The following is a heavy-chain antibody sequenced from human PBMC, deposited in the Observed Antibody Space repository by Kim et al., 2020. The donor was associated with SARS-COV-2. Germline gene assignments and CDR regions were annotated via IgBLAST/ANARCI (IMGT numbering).Heavy chain of an antibody. V-gene: IGHV1-2*02. CDR2: INPNSGGT. Sequence: ASVKVSCKASGYTFTGYYMHWVRQAPGQGLEWMGWINPNSGGTNYAQKFQGRVTMARDTSISTAYMEVTRLRSDDTAVYYCARGRGLGSGWPGTFWGQGTLVTVSS. CDR3: ARGRGLGSGWPGTF. CDR1: GYTFTGYY. D-gene: IGHD6-19*01. J-gene: IGHJ4*02.